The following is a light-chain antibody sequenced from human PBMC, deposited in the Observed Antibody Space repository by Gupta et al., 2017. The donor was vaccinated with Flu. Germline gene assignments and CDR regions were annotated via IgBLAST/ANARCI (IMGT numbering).Light chain of an antibody. CDR1: DIGSSS. J-gene: IGLJ3*02. CDR2: DDT. Sequence: SYVLTQPPSVSVAPGQTATITCGGDDIGSSSVHWYQQRPAQAPILVVFDDTGRRSGIPARFSGANYGNTATLTTSSGEAGDEAAYYCQVWESRGEHPWVFGGGTKLTVL. V-gene: IGLV3-21*02. CDR3: QVWESRGEHPWV.